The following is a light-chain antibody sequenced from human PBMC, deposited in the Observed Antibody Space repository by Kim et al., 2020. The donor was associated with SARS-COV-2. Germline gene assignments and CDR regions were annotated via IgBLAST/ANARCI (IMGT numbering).Light chain of an antibody. CDR2: AAS. V-gene: IGKV1-39*01. J-gene: IGKJ2*02. CDR3: QQSYSTPCT. Sequence: SAAVGDRVTITCRASQSISSYLNWYQQKPGKAPKLLIYAASSLQSGVPSRFSGSGSGTDFTLTISSLQPEDFATYYCQQSYSTPCTFGQGTKLEI. CDR1: QSISSY.